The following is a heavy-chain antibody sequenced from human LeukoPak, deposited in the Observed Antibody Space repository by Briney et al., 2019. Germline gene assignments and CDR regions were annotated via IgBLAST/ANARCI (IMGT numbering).Heavy chain of an antibody. J-gene: IGHJ4*02. V-gene: IGHV3-30*18. CDR1: GFTFSSYG. Sequence: PGRSLRLSCAAPGFTFSSYGMHWVRQAPGKGLEWVAVISYDGSNKYYADSVKGRFTISRDNSKNTLYLQMNSLRAEDTAVYYCAKDKSIQLWGIFDYWGQGTLVTVSS. CDR3: AKDKSIQLWGIFDY. D-gene: IGHD5-18*01. CDR2: ISYDGSNK.